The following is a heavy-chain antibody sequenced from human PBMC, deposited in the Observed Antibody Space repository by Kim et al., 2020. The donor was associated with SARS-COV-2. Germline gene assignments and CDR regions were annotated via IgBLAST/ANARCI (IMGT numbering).Heavy chain of an antibody. D-gene: IGHD3-22*01. V-gene: IGHV1-2*02. CDR1: GYTFTGYY. CDR2: INPNSGGA. Sequence: ASVKVSCKASGYTFTGYYMHWVRQAPGQGLEWMGWINPNSGGANYAQKFQGRVTMTRDTSISTAYMELSRLRSDDTAVYYCARDGPYDSSGYYTRAGPGYFDLLGRGTLVTVSS. CDR3: ARDGPYDSSGYYTRAGPGYFDL. J-gene: IGHJ2*01.